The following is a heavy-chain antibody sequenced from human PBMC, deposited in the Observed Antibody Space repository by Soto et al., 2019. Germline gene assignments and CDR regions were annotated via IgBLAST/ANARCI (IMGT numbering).Heavy chain of an antibody. CDR3: ARHTSDFWFDP. V-gene: IGHV4-39*01. CDR1: GGSISSSSYF. D-gene: IGHD2-2*01. Sequence: SETLSLTRSVSGGSISSSSYFWGWIRQPPGKGLEWIGSIYYSGSTYYNPSLKSRVTVSVDTSKNQFSLKLSSVTAADTAVYYCARHTSDFWFDPWGQGTLVTVSS. CDR2: IYYSGST. J-gene: IGHJ5*02.